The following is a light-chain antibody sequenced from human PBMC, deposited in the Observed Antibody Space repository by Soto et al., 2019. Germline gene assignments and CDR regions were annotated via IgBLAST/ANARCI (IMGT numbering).Light chain of an antibody. Sequence: EIVLTQSPGTLSVSPGESATLSCKASESIYINSFSWYYQKPGQPPILLIYGASTRATGIPDRFSGSGSGTDFVLSIDRLEVEDSGIYYCQQYGASPFTFGPGTRVDIK. CDR1: ESIYINS. V-gene: IGKV3-20*01. CDR3: QQYGASPFT. J-gene: IGKJ3*01. CDR2: GAS.